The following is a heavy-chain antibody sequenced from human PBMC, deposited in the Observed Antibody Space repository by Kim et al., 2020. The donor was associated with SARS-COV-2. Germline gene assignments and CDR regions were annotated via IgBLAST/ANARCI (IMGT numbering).Heavy chain of an antibody. V-gene: IGHV4-4*02. J-gene: IGHJ4*02. CDR3: AREETLWFGEARD. CDR1: GGSISSSNW. CDR2: IYHSGST. D-gene: IGHD3-10*01. Sequence: SETLSLTCAVSGGSISSSNWRSWVRQPPGKGLEWIGEIYHSGSTNYNPSLKSRVTISVDKSKNQFSLKLSSVTAADTAVYYCAREETLWFGEARDWGQGTLVTVSS.